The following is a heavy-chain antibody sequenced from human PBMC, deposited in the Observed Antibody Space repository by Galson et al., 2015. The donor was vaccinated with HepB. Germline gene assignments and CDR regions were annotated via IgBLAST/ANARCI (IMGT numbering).Heavy chain of an antibody. Sequence: SVKVSCKASGFTFINSAVQWVRQARGQRLEWIGWIVAGSGKTNYAQKFQERVTITRDMSTSTAYMELSSLRSEDTAVYYCAADIGGSSTVISPPGYWGQGTLVTVSS. D-gene: IGHD4-23*01. CDR3: AADIGGSSTVISPPGY. J-gene: IGHJ4*02. CDR2: IVAGSGKT. CDR1: GFTFINSA. V-gene: IGHV1-58*01.